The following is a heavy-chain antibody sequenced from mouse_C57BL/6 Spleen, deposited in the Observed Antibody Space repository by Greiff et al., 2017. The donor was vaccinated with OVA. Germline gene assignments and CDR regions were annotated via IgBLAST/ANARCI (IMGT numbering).Heavy chain of an antibody. V-gene: IGHV1-9*01. CDR1: GYTFTGYW. CDR2: ILPGSGST. J-gene: IGHJ3*01. D-gene: IGHD1-1*01. CDR3: AYGSSPSWFAY. Sequence: QVQLKQSGAELMKPGASVKLSCKATGYTFTGYWIEWVKQRPGHGLEWIGEILPGSGSTNYNEKFKGKATFTADTSSNTAYMQLSSLTTEDSAIYYCAYGSSPSWFAYWGQGTLVTVSA.